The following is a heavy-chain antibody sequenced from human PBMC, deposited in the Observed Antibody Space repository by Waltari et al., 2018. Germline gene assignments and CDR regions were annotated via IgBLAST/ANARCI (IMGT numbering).Heavy chain of an antibody. J-gene: IGHJ4*02. CDR1: GLSVSSNT. CDR3: ARDVEDDGSGYSD. CDR2: MFSSGRT. Sequence: EVQLVESGGGLYQPGVSVRLSCAASGLSVSSNTMFWVRQSPGRGLELVSVMFSSGRTYYADSVKGRFTISRDNSMNTVYLQMHSLRAEDTAMYYCARDVEDDGSGYSDWGQGTLVTVSS. V-gene: IGHV3-53*01. D-gene: IGHD3-22*01.